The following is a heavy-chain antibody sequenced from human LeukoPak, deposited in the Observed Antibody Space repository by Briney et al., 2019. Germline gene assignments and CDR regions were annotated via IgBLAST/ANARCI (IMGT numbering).Heavy chain of an antibody. J-gene: IGHJ3*02. CDR3: ARAFDSRDAFDI. D-gene: IGHD3-22*01. CDR2: IIPIFGTA. V-gene: IGHV1-69*13. Sequence: GASVKVSCKASGGTFSSYAISWVRQAPGQGLEWMGGIIPIFGTANYAQKFQGRVTITADESTSTAYMELSSLRSEDTAVYYCARAFDSRDAFDIWGQGTMVTVSS. CDR1: GGTFSSYA.